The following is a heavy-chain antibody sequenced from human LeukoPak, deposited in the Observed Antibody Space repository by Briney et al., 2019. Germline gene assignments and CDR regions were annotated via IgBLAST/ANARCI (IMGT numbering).Heavy chain of an antibody. CDR3: ARHRYCTSTACYDMGGY. J-gene: IGHJ4*02. D-gene: IGHD2-2*01. V-gene: IGHV5-51*01. CDR2: NYPGDSDT. Sequence: GESLKISCKGSGYSFTNYWLGWVRPMPGKGLEWMGTNYPGDSDTRASQFYEGQTTISADTTISTAYLQWCRLKASDIAMYYCARHRYCTSTACYDMGGYWGQGTLVTVSS. CDR1: GYSFTNYW.